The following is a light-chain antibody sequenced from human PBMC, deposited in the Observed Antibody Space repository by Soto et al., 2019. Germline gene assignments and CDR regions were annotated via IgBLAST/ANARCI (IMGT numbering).Light chain of an antibody. CDR1: SSDVGGYNF. J-gene: IGLJ3*02. CDR2: DVS. Sequence: QSALTQPRSVSGSPGQSVTISCTGTSSDVGGYNFVSWYQQHPGKAPKFLIYDVSKRPSGVPDRFSGSKSGNTASLTISGLQAEYEDDYYCCSYAGSYSWVFGGGTQLTVL. CDR3: CSYAGSYSWV. V-gene: IGLV2-11*01.